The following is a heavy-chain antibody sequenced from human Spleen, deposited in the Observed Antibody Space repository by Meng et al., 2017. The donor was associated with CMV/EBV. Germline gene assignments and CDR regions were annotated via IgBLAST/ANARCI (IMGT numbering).Heavy chain of an antibody. D-gene: IGHD1-26*01. J-gene: IGHJ4*02. CDR2: INPNSGGT. V-gene: IGHV1-2*02. CDR1: GYTFTGYY. CDR3: ARDSTLARRWELLRRCFDY. Sequence: ASVKVSCKASGYTFTGYYMHWVRQAPGQGLEWMGWINPNSGGTNYAQKFQGRVTMTRDTSISTAYMELSRLRSDETAVYYCARDSTLARRWELLRRCFDYWGQGTLVTVSS.